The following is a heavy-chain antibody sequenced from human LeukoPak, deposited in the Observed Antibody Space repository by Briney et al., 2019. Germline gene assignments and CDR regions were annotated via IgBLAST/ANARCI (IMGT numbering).Heavy chain of an antibody. CDR3: ARDRWFDC. J-gene: IGHJ5*01. CDR1: GDSISSYY. CDR2: IFYSGST. Sequence: SETLSLTCTVSGDSISSYYWTWIRQPPGEGPEWMGYIFYSGSTNYNPSLKSRVTISLDTSKNQFSLKLSSVTAADTAVYYCARDRWFDCWGQGTLVTVSS. V-gene: IGHV4-59*01.